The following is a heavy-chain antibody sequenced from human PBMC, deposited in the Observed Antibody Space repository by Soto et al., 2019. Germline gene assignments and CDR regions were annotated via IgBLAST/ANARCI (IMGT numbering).Heavy chain of an antibody. CDR1: GYTFTSYA. D-gene: IGHD6-19*01. Sequence: ASVKVSCKASGYTFTSYAMHWVRQAPGQRLEWMGWINAGNGNTKYSQKFQGRVTITRDTSASTAYMELSSLRSEDTAVYYCARDEITVAGTEGNWFDPWGQGTLVTVSS. CDR2: INAGNGNT. J-gene: IGHJ5*02. V-gene: IGHV1-3*01. CDR3: ARDEITVAGTEGNWFDP.